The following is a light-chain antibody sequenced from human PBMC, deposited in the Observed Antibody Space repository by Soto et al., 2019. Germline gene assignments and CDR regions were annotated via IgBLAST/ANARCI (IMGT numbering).Light chain of an antibody. V-gene: IGKV3-11*01. J-gene: IGKJ4*01. CDR2: DAS. Sequence: EIVLTQSPAALSLSPGGRDTLSCRVSQSINIYLAWYQQKLGQAPRLLIYDASIRATGIPARFSGSGSGTDFTLTISSLEPEDFGVYYCQQRYSWPLTFGGGPKVEIK. CDR3: QQRYSWPLT. CDR1: QSINIY.